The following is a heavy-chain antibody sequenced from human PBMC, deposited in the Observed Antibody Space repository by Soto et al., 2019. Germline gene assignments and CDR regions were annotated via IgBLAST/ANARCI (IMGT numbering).Heavy chain of an antibody. D-gene: IGHD3-22*01. Sequence: QVQLQQWGAGLLKPSETLSLTCVVYGGSFSGYYWSWIRQPPGKGLEWIGEINHSGSTNYNPSLKSRVTRSVDTSKNQFSLKLSSVTAADTAVYYCARGVSYYDSSGYYYSDYYGMDVWGQGTTVTVSS. V-gene: IGHV4-34*01. CDR2: INHSGST. CDR1: GGSFSGYY. J-gene: IGHJ6*02. CDR3: ARGVSYYDSSGYYYSDYYGMDV.